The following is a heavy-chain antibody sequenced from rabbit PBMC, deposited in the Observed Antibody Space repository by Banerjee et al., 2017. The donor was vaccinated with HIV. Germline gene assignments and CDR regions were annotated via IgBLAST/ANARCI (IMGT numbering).Heavy chain of an antibody. J-gene: IGHJ4*01. V-gene: IGHV1S45*01. CDR3: ARDLAGVPGWNFGL. CDR1: GFSIRNKYV. Sequence: QEQLEESGGDLVKPEGSLTLTCTASGFSIRNKYVMCWVRQAPGKGLEWIACSYAGSSGSTYYANWAKGRFTISKTSSTTVTLQMTSLTAADTAPYFCARDLAGVPGWNFGLWGPGTLGTVS. CDR2: SYAGSSGST. D-gene: IGHD3-1*01.